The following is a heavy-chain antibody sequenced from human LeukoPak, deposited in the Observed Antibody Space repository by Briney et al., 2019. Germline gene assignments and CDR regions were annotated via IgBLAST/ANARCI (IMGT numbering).Heavy chain of an antibody. Sequence: PSETLSLTCAVYGGSFSGYYWSWIRQPPGKGLEWIGEINHSGSTNYNPSLKSRVTISVDKSKNQFSLKLSSVTAADTAVYYCARPYGSGYYFDYWGQGTLVTVSS. CDR1: GGSFSGYY. V-gene: IGHV4-34*01. CDR2: INHSGST. CDR3: ARPYGSGYYFDY. D-gene: IGHD3-10*01. J-gene: IGHJ4*02.